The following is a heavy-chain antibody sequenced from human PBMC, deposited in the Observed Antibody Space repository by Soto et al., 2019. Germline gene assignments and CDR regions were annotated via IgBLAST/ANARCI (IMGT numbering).Heavy chain of an antibody. CDR1: GGSVSNKTYY. CDR3: ARTTAVPNSRRSRYFFCY. J-gene: IGHJ4*02. CDR2: VYYSGTT. V-gene: IGHV4-61*01. Sequence: SETLSLTCSVSGGSVSNKTYYWSWIRQPPGKRLEWIGYVYYSGTTNYNPSLKSRVTISVDLSKNQFSLRLSSVTTADTALYYCARTTAVPNSRRSRYFFCYWGQGTLVTVSS. D-gene: IGHD4-17*01.